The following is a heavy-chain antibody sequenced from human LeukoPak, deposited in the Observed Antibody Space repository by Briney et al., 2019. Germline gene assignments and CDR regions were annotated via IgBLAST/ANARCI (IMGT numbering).Heavy chain of an antibody. CDR2: INPNSGGT. Sequence: ASVKVSCKASGYTFTGYYMHWVRQAPGQGLEWMGWINPNSGGTNYAQKFQGRVTTTRDTSISTAYMELSRLRSDDTAVYYCARLRDSSGWYQYFQHWGQGTLVTVSS. D-gene: IGHD6-19*01. CDR1: GYTFTGYY. J-gene: IGHJ1*01. CDR3: ARLRDSSGWYQYFQH. V-gene: IGHV1-2*02.